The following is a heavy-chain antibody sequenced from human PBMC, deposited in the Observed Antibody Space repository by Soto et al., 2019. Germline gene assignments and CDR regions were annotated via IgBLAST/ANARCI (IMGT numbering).Heavy chain of an antibody. Sequence: EVQLVESGGGLVKPGGSLRLSCAASGFTFSSYSMNWVRQAPGKGLEWVSSISSSSSYIYYADSVKGRFTISRDNAKNSLYLQMNSLRAEDTAVYYCASIVKYSYGQYYFDYWGQGNLVTVSS. CDR2: ISSSSSYI. D-gene: IGHD5-18*01. V-gene: IGHV3-21*01. J-gene: IGHJ4*02. CDR3: ASIVKYSYGQYYFDY. CDR1: GFTFSSYS.